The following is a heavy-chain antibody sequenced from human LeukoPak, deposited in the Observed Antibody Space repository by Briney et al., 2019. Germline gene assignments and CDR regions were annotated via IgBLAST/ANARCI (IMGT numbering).Heavy chain of an antibody. J-gene: IGHJ3*02. CDR3: AKSNGYGLIGI. V-gene: IGHV4-34*01. D-gene: IGHD3-22*01. CDR1: GGSFSGYH. CDR2: INHSGST. Sequence: SETLSLTCALYGGSFSGYHWSWIRQPPGKGLEWIGEINHSGSTNYNPSLKSRVTISVDTSKNQFSLKLNSVTAADTAVYYCAKSNGYGLIGIWGQGTMVTVSS.